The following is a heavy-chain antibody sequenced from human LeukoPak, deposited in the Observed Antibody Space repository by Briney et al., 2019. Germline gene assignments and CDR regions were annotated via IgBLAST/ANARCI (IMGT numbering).Heavy chain of an antibody. V-gene: IGHV3-53*01. Sequence: GGSLRLSCVGSGFTFRSHAMSWVRQAPGKGLEWVSVIYSGGSTYYADSVKGRFTISGDNSKNTLYLQMNSLRAEDTAVYYCARGSVGHTYYDFWSGSSHYYYYGMDVRGQGTTVTVSS. D-gene: IGHD3-3*01. J-gene: IGHJ6*02. CDR2: IYSGGST. CDR3: ARGSVGHTYYDFWSGSSHYYYYGMDV. CDR1: GFTFRSHA.